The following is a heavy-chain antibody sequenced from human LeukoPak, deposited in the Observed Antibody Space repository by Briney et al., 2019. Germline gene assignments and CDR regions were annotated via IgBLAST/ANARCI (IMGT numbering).Heavy chain of an antibody. V-gene: IGHV1-2*02. Sequence: ASVKVSCKASGYTFTDNYIHWVRQAPGQGLERMGWINSKRGGTKYAQKFQGRVTMTRDTSISTAYMELSRLRYDDTAMYYCARDTALAPKDGKFDYWGQGTLVTVSS. CDR2: INSKRGGT. D-gene: IGHD3-3*02. CDR3: ARDTALAPKDGKFDY. CDR1: GYTFTDNY. J-gene: IGHJ4*02.